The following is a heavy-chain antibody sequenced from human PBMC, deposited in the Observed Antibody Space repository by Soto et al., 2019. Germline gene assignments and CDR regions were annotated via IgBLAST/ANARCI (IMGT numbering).Heavy chain of an antibody. CDR1: GGTFSSYT. Sequence: SVKVSCKASGGTFSSYTISWVRQAPGQGLEWMGRIIPILGIANYAQKFQGRVTITADKSTSTAYMELSSLRSEDTAVYYCARDRFDYGDYGSNEGTYNWCDPWGQGTLVTVSS. D-gene: IGHD4-17*01. CDR3: ARDRFDYGDYGSNEGTYNWCDP. V-gene: IGHV1-69*04. J-gene: IGHJ5*02. CDR2: IIPILGIA.